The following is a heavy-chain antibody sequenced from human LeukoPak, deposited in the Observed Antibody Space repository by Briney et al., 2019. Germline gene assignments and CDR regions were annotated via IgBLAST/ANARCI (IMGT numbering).Heavy chain of an antibody. CDR3: ARIAYGDYLQFDY. J-gene: IGHJ4*02. Sequence: SETLSLTCTVSGGSLSSGSYYWSWIRQPPGKGLEWIGYIYYSGSTNYNPSLKSRVTISVDTSQNQFSLKLSSVTAADTAVYYCARIAYGDYLQFDYWGQGTLVTVSS. CDR2: IYYSGST. D-gene: IGHD4-17*01. V-gene: IGHV4-61*01. CDR1: GGSLSSGSYY.